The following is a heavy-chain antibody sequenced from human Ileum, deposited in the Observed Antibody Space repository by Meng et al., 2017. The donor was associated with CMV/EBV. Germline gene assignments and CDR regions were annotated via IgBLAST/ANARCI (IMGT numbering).Heavy chain of an antibody. J-gene: IGHJ4*02. CDR2: IYDDGGT. Sequence: GSLKISCALSGFSVSSHYMTWVRQAPGKGLEWVSVIYDDGGTYHADSVKGRFTVSRDNSKNTLYLQMNSLTAKDTAIYYFATHSGGYWGQGTLVTVS. CDR1: GFSVSSHY. V-gene: IGHV3-53*01. CDR3: ATHSGGY.